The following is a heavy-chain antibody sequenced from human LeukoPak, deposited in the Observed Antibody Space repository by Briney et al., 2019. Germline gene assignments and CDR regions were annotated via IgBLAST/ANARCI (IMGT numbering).Heavy chain of an antibody. D-gene: IGHD4-23*01. V-gene: IGHV3-23*01. CDR3: ARDDYGGNSLH. J-gene: IGHJ4*02. CDR1: RFTFSSYA. Sequence: GGSLRLSCAASRFTFSSYAMSWVRQAPGNGLEWVSSISGNGGSTHYADSVKGRFTISRDNAKNSLYLQMNSLRAEDTAVYYCARDDYGGNSLHWGQGTLVTVSS. CDR2: ISGNGGST.